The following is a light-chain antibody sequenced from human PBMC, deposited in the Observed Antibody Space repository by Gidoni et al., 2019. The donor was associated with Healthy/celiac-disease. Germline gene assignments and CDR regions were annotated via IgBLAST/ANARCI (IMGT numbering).Light chain of an antibody. Sequence: VMPQSPATLSVSPGERATLSCRASQSVSSNLAWYQQEPGQAPRLLIYGTSTRATGIPARFSGSGSGTEFTLTISSLQSEDFAVYYCHQYNNWPYTFGQGTKLEIK. CDR2: GTS. CDR1: QSVSSN. V-gene: IGKV3-15*01. J-gene: IGKJ2*01. CDR3: HQYNNWPYT.